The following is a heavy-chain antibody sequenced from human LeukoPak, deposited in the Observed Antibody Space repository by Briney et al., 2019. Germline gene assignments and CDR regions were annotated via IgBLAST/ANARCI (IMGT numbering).Heavy chain of an antibody. CDR1: GGSISSSSYY. CDR2: IYYSGST. Sequence: RPSETLSLTCTVSGGSISSSSYYWGWIRQPPGKGLEWIGSIYYSGSTYYNPSLKSRVTTSVDTSKNQFSLKLSSVTAADTAVYYCARYGDGYTPFDYWGQGTLVTVSS. J-gene: IGHJ4*02. V-gene: IGHV4-39*01. CDR3: ARYGDGYTPFDY. D-gene: IGHD5-12*01.